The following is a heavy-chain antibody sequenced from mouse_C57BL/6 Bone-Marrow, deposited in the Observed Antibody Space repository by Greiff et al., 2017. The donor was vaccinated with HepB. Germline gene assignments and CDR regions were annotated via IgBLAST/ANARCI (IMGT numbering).Heavy chain of an antibody. CDR2: INPSSGYT. Sequence: VQLVESGAELARPGASVKMSCKASGYTFTSYTMHWVKQRPGQGLEWIGYINPSSGYTKYNQKFKDKATLTADKSSSTAYMQLSSLTSEDSAVYYCARRGTGDYDYFDYWGQGTTLTVSS. V-gene: IGHV1-4*01. CDR3: ARRGTGDYDYFDY. J-gene: IGHJ2*01. D-gene: IGHD2-4*01. CDR1: GYTFTSYT.